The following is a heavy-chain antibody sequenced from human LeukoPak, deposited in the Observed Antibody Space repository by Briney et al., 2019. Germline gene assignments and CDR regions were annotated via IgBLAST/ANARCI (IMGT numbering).Heavy chain of an antibody. J-gene: IGHJ4*02. V-gene: IGHV1-18*01. CDR3: ARDPSKIWEWLSSRFDY. CDR1: GYTFTNYG. CDR2: ISPYNGDR. Sequence: APVQVSCKTSGYTFTNYGISWVRQAPGQGPEWMGWISPYNGDRKYAEMFQGRVTMTTDTSTNTAHMELRSLRSDDTAVYYCARDPSKIWEWLSSRFDYWGQGTLVTVSS. D-gene: IGHD3-3*01.